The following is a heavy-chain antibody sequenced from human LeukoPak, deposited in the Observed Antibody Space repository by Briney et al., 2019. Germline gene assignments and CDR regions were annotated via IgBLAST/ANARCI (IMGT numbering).Heavy chain of an antibody. V-gene: IGHV1-18*01. CDR2: ISAYNGNT. CDR3: ARDWSSHIVVVTAIDY. J-gene: IGHJ4*02. Sequence: GASVKVSCTASGYTFTSYGISWVRQAPGQGLEWMGWISAYNGNTNYAQKLQGRVTMTTDTSTSTAYVELRSLRSDDTAVYYCARDWSSHIVVVTAIDYWGQGTLVTVSS. CDR1: GYTFTSYG. D-gene: IGHD2-21*02.